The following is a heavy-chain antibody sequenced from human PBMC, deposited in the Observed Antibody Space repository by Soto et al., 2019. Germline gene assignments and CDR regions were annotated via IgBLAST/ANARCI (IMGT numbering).Heavy chain of an antibody. CDR1: EFTFSSYA. V-gene: IGHV3-23*01. Sequence: EVQLLESGGGFEQPGGSLRLSCATSEFTFSSYAMNWVRQAPGKGLEWVSGITGSGERTFYADSVTGRFTISRDNSKNTPYLQVDPLRADVAAVYSCAKEFSPVSKGGFDPWGQGTLVTVSS. CDR3: AKEFSPVSKGGFDP. CDR2: ITGSGERT. D-gene: IGHD3-16*01. J-gene: IGHJ5*02.